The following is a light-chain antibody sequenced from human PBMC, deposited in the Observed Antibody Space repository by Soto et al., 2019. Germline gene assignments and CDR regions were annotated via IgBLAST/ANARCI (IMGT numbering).Light chain of an antibody. CDR1: SSDVGGYNY. CDR2: DVS. J-gene: IGLJ1*01. Sequence: SALPQPASVSGSPGQSITISCTGTSSDVGGYNYVSWYQQHPGKAPKLMIYDVSNRPSGVSNRFSGSKSGNTASLTISGLQAEDEADYYCNSYTSSSTLVFGTGTKVTVL. CDR3: NSYTSSSTLV. V-gene: IGLV2-14*03.